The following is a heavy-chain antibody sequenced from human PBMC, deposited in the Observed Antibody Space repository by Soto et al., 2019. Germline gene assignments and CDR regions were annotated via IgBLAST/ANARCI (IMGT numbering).Heavy chain of an antibody. D-gene: IGHD3-3*01. CDR3: AREGKTAFGDVLGPFDY. V-gene: IGHV3-48*02. Sequence: EVQLVESGGGLGQPGGSLRLSCAASGFTFSGYNMNWVRQAPGRGLEWVSYINRNNGVVSYAESVKGRFTISRDNAKNSMSLQMNSMRDEDTAVYYCAREGKTAFGDVLGPFDYWGQGILVTVSS. J-gene: IGHJ4*02. CDR2: INRNNGVV. CDR1: GFTFSGYN.